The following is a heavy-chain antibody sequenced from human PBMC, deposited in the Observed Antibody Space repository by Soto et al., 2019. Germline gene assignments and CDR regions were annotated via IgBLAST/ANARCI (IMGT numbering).Heavy chain of an antibody. CDR2: ISAYNGNT. V-gene: IGHV1-18*01. CDR1: GCTFTSYG. J-gene: IGHJ6*02. Sequence: GASVKVSCKASGCTFTSYGISWVRQAPGQGLEWMGWISAYNGNTNYAQKLQGRVTMTTDTSTSTAYMELRSLRSDDTAVYYCAREGLGYCSGGSCHYYGMDVWGQGTTVTVSS. CDR3: AREGLGYCSGGSCHYYGMDV. D-gene: IGHD2-15*01.